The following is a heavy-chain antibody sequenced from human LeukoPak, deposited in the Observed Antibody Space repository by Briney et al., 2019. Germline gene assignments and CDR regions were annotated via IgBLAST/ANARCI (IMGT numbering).Heavy chain of an antibody. CDR3: AREKNWLLSGPYNWFDP. V-gene: IGHV4-38-2*02. CDR1: GYSISSGYY. J-gene: IGHJ5*02. Sequence: SETLSLTCTVSGYSISSGYYWGWIRQPPGKGLEWIGSIYHSGSTYYNPSLKSRVTISVDTSKNQFSLKLSSVTAADTAVYYCAREKNWLLSGPYNWFDPWGQGTLVTVSS. D-gene: IGHD3-9*01. CDR2: IYHSGST.